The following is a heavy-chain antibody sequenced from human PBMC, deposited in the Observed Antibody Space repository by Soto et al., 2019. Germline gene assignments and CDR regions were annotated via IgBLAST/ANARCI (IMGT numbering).Heavy chain of an antibody. Sequence: GGSLRLSCAASGFTFSSYSMNWVRQTPGKGLEWVSYISSSSSTIYYADSVKGRFTISRDNAKNSLYLQMNSLRDEDTAVYYCSSYWFVSGQYALSICSQGSMVTVSS. CDR2: ISSSSSTI. V-gene: IGHV3-48*02. J-gene: IGHJ3*02. CDR3: SSYWFVSGQYALSI. D-gene: IGHD3-10*01. CDR1: GFTFSSYS.